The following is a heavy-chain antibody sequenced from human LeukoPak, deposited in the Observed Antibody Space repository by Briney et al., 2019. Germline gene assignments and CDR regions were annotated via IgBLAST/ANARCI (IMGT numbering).Heavy chain of an antibody. CDR2: IYYSGST. CDR1: GGSISSGGYY. Sequence: KTSQTLSLTCIVSGGSISSGGYYWSWIRQHPGKGLEWIGYIYYSGSTYYNPSLKSRVTISVDTSKNQFSLKLSSVTAADTAVYYCARDHVDEPEYWYFDLWGRGTLVTVSS. J-gene: IGHJ2*01. V-gene: IGHV4-31*03. D-gene: IGHD5-12*01. CDR3: ARDHVDEPEYWYFDL.